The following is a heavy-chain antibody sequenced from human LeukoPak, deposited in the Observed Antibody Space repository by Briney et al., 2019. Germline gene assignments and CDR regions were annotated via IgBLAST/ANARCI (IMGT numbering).Heavy chain of an antibody. CDR1: GASFNSDDQY. D-gene: IGHD3-22*01. J-gene: IGHJ4*02. CDR2: IHPSGML. CDR3: SRGLDSRKLGY. Sequence: SETLSLTCTVPGASFNSDDQYWNWIRQSPWKGLEWIGSIHPSGMLYNNPSLESRVTMSRDTSKNQFSLNLNSVTAADTAVYFCSRGLDSRKLGYWGQGILVTVSS. V-gene: IGHV4-31*03.